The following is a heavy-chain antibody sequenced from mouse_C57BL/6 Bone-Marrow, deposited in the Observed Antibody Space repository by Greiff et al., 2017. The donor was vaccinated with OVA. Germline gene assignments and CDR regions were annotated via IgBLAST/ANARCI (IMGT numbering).Heavy chain of an antibody. J-gene: IGHJ3*01. CDR1: GFTFSDFY. V-gene: IGHV7-1*01. Sequence: EVNLVESGGGLVQSGRSLRLSCATSGFTFSDFYMEWVRQAPGKGLEWIAASRNKANDYTTEYSASVKGRFIVSRDTSQSILYLQMNALRAEDTAIYYCARDGVYGSSSWFAYWGQGTLVTVSA. CDR3: ARDGVYGSSSWFAY. D-gene: IGHD1-1*01. CDR2: SRNKANDYTT.